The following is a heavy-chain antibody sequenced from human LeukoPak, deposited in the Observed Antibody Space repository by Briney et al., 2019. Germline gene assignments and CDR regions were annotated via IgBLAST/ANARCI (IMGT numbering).Heavy chain of an antibody. CDR1: GGSISSGGYY. Sequence: PSQTLSLTCTVSGGSISSGGYYWSWIRQPPGKGLEWIGYIYHSGSTYYNPSLKSRVTISVDRSKNQFSLKLSSVTAADTAVYYCARDGYYDSSGYFPSYYYYYYMDVWGKGTTVTVSS. J-gene: IGHJ6*03. V-gene: IGHV4-30-2*01. CDR2: IYHSGST. D-gene: IGHD3-22*01. CDR3: ARDGYYDSSGYFPSYYYYYYMDV.